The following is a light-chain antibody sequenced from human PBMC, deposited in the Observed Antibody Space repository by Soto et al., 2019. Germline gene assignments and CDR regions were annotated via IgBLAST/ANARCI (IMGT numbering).Light chain of an antibody. CDR3: ETWDGSLSAVA. J-gene: IGLJ2*01. CDR1: SSNIGNNY. Sequence: QSVLTQPPSVSAAPGQTVTISCSGSSSNIGNNYVSWYQHLPGTAPKLLIYDNNKRPSGIPDRFSGSKSGTSATLGITGLQTGDEADFYCETWDGSLSAVAFGGGTKLTVL. V-gene: IGLV1-51*01. CDR2: DNN.